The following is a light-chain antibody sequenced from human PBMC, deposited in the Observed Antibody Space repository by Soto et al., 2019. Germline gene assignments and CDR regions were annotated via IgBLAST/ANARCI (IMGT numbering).Light chain of an antibody. CDR1: SSDVGGYNY. CDR3: SSYTSSSTLV. Sequence: QSVLTQPASVSGSPGQSITISCTGTSSDVGGYNYVSWYQQHPGKAPKLMIYEVSNRPSGVSNRFSGSKSGNTASLTISGLPAEDEAAYSCSSYTSSSTLVFGGGTQLTV. V-gene: IGLV2-14*01. J-gene: IGLJ3*02. CDR2: EVS.